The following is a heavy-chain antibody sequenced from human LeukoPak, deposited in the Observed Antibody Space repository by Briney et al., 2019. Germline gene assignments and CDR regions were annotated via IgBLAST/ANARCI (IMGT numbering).Heavy chain of an antibody. CDR2: ISGSGGST. CDR3: AKAPGVDFWSGYDY. Sequence: PWGSLRLSCAASGFTFSSYAMSWVRQAPGKGLEWVSAISGSGGSTYYADSVKGRFTISRDNSKNTLYLQMNSLRAEDTAVYYCAKAPGVDFWSGYDYWGQGTLVTVSS. J-gene: IGHJ4*02. CDR1: GFTFSSYA. V-gene: IGHV3-23*01. D-gene: IGHD3-3*01.